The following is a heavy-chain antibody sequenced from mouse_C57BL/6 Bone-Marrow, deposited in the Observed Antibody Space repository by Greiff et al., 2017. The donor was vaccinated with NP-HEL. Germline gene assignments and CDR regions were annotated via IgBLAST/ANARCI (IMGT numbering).Heavy chain of an antibody. V-gene: IGHV1-74*01. CDR2: IHPSDSGT. CDR3: ARLREGWYFDV. J-gene: IGHJ1*03. D-gene: IGHD2-4*01. CDR1: GYTFTSYW. Sequence: QVQLQQPGAELVKPGASVKVSCKASGYTFTSYWMHWVKQRPGQGLEWIGRIHPSDSGTNYNQKFKGKATLTVDKSSSTAYMQLSSLTSEDSAVYYWARLREGWYFDVWGTGTTVTVSS.